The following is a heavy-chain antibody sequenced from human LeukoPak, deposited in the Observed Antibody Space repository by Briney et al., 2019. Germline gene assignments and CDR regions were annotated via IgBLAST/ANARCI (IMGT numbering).Heavy chain of an antibody. D-gene: IGHD3-10*01. Sequence: PSETLSLICTVSGGSISSSTYYWGWIRQPPGRGLEWIGTINYSGSTFYNPSLKSRVTISVDTSKNQFSLMLNSVTAADTALYFCARARLSIVRGITNFDYWGQGTVVTVSS. CDR3: ARARLSIVRGITNFDY. CDR1: GGSISSSTYY. J-gene: IGHJ4*02. V-gene: IGHV4-39*01. CDR2: INYSGST.